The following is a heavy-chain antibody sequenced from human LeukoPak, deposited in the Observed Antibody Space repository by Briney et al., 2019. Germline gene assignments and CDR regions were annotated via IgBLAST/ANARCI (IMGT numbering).Heavy chain of an antibody. CDR3: ARDDYGDSDASDAFDI. J-gene: IGHJ3*02. V-gene: IGHV1-2*02. CDR1: GYTFTNYD. D-gene: IGHD4-17*01. CDR2: INPNSGGT. Sequence: ASVKVSCKASGYTFTNYDINWVRQAPGQGLEWMGWINPNSGGTNYAQKFQGRVTMTRDTSISTAYMELSRLRSDDTAVYYCARDDYGDSDASDAFDIWGQGTMVTVSS.